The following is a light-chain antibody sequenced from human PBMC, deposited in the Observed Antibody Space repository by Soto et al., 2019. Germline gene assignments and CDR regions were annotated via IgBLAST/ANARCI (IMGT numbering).Light chain of an antibody. J-gene: IGLJ2*01. V-gene: IGLV2-11*01. CDR2: DVS. CDR1: SSDVGGYNY. CDR3: CSYAGNYTLL. Sequence: QSALTQPRSVPGSPGQSVTISCTGTSSDVGGYNYVSWYQQHPGKAPKLMIYDVSKRPSGVPDRFSGSKSGNTASVAISGLQAEDEADYYCCSYAGNYTLLFGGGTKVTVL.